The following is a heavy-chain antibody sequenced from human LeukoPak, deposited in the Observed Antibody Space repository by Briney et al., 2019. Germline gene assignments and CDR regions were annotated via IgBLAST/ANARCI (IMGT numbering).Heavy chain of an antibody. V-gene: IGHV4-59*01. CDR1: GGSISSYY. Sequence: PSETLSLTCTVSGGSISSYYWSWIRQPPGKGLEWIGYIYYSGSTNYNPSLKSRVTISVDTSKNQFSLKLSSVTAADTAVYYCANEWRAWPLDDYWGQGTLVTVSS. D-gene: IGHD1-26*01. CDR2: IYYSGST. J-gene: IGHJ4*02. CDR3: ANEWRAWPLDDY.